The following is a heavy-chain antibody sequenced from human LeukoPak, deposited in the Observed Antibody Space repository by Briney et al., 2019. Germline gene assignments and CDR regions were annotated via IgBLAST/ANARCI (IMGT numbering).Heavy chain of an antibody. Sequence: SETLSLTCTVSGGSISSGGYYWSWIRQHPGKGLEWIGYIYYSGSTYYNPSLKSRVTISVDTSKNQFSLKLSSVTAADTAVYYCARDGGAVAGSFDYWGQGTLVTVSS. CDR1: GGSISSGGYY. J-gene: IGHJ4*02. V-gene: IGHV4-31*03. D-gene: IGHD6-19*01. CDR3: ARDGGAVAGSFDY. CDR2: IYYSGST.